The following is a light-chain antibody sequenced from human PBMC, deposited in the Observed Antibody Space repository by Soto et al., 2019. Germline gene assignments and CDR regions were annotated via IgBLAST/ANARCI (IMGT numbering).Light chain of an antibody. CDR1: QDISRW. CDR3: QATNNIPFT. Sequence: DIQMTQSPSSVSASVGARITITCRASQDISRWLAWYQHKPGTAPKLLIYAAFSLQSGVPSRFSGSGSGTDFTRAISSLQPEDFATYYCQATNNIPFTFGPGTKVDIK. V-gene: IGKV1-12*01. J-gene: IGKJ3*01. CDR2: AAF.